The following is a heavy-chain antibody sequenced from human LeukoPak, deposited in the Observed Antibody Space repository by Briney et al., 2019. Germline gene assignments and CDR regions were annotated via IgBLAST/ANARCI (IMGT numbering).Heavy chain of an antibody. Sequence: PGGSLTLSCAASGFTFSNYGMDWVRQAPGNGLEWVAFIRYDGTAQYYADSVKGRFTISRDNSKNTLYLQVNSVRAEDTAVYYCARGNSNGFDIWGQGTMVTVSS. D-gene: IGHD1-7*01. V-gene: IGHV3-30*02. CDR3: ARGNSNGFDI. J-gene: IGHJ3*02. CDR1: GFTFSNYG. CDR2: IRYDGTAQ.